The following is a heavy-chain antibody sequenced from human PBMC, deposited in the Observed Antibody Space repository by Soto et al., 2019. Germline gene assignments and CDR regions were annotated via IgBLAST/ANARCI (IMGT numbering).Heavy chain of an antibody. J-gene: IGHJ4*02. Sequence: QVQLVQSGAEVKKPGASVKVSCKASGYTFTSYGISWVRQAPGQGLEWMGWISAYNGNTNYAQKLQGRVTMTTDTSTRTACMELRSLSADDTAVYYCARDPFLPGLGGSSGWYYFDYWGQGTLVTVSS. CDR2: ISAYNGNT. V-gene: IGHV1-18*01. CDR1: GYTFTSYG. D-gene: IGHD6-19*01. CDR3: ARDPFLPGLGGSSGWYYFDY.